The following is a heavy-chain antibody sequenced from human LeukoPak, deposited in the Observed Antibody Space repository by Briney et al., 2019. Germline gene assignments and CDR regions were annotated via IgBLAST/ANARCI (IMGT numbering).Heavy chain of an antibody. D-gene: IGHD2-21*01. CDR1: GFTFSRYC. Sequence: TGGSLRLSCAASGFTFSRYCMHWVRQAPGKGLVWVSRINIDGRSISYAESAKGRFTVSRDNAENTLYLEMNNLRVDDTAVYYCVRDVWGDRDSYFDYWGEGTLVSVFS. CDR3: VRDVWGDRDSYFDY. J-gene: IGHJ4*02. V-gene: IGHV3-74*01. CDR2: INIDGRSI.